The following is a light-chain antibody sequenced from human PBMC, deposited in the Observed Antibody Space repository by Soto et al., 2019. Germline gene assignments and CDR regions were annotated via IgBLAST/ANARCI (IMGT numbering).Light chain of an antibody. Sequence: EIVLTQSPGTLSLSPGERATLSCRASQSVSSTYLAWYQQKPGQPPRLLIYATSSRATGIPDRFSGSGSGTDFTLTIRRLEPEDFAVYYCQQYGSSPPMYTFGLGTKLEIK. CDR2: ATS. CDR1: QSVSSTY. V-gene: IGKV3-20*01. J-gene: IGKJ2*01. CDR3: QQYGSSPPMYT.